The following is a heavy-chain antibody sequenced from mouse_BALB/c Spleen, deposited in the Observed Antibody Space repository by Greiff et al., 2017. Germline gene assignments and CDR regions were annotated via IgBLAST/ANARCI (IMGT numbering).Heavy chain of an antibody. V-gene: IGHV1S29*02. CDR3: VYDYDGSWFAY. J-gene: IGHJ3*01. CDR2: IYPYNGGT. CDR1: GYTFTDYN. D-gene: IGHD2-4*01. Sequence: EVQLQQSGPELVKPGASVKISCKASGYTFTDYNMHWVKQSHGKSLEWIGYIYPYNGGTGYNQKFKSKATLTVDNSSSTAYMELRSLTSEDSAVYYCVYDYDGSWFAYWGQGTLVTVSA.